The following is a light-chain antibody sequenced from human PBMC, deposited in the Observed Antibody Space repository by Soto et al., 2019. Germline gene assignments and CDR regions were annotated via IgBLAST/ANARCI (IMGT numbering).Light chain of an antibody. Sequence: QSALTQPPSVSGSPGQSVTISCSGTIDDVTAYYRVSWYQQTPGTAPKLMLYDVSNRPSGVPDRFSGSRSGNTASLTISGLPAEDEGDYYCSVYTRTSTYVFGTGTKLTVL. V-gene: IGLV2-18*01. CDR1: IDDVTAYYR. CDR2: DVS. J-gene: IGLJ1*01. CDR3: SVYTRTSTYV.